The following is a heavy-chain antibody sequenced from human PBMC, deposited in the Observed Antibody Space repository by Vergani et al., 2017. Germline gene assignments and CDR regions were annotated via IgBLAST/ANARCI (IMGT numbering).Heavy chain of an antibody. V-gene: IGHV1-46*03. Sequence: QVQLVQSGAEVKKPGASVKVSCKASGYTFTSYYMHWVRHAPGQGLEWMGIINPSGGSTSYAQKFQGRVTMTRDTSTSTVYMELSSLRSEDTAVYYCARVHILTGYYDAFDIWGQGTMVTVSS. D-gene: IGHD3-9*01. CDR3: ARVHILTGYYDAFDI. CDR1: GYTFTSYY. J-gene: IGHJ3*02. CDR2: INPSGGST.